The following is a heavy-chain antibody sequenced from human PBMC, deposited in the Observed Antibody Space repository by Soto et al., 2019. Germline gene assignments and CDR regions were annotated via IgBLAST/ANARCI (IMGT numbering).Heavy chain of an antibody. D-gene: IGHD2-15*01. J-gene: IGHJ6*03. CDR3: ARLHRYCSGGSCHDYYYYYMDV. CDR2: IYYSGST. Sequence: QVQLQESGPGLVKPSETLSLTCTVSGGSISSYYWSWIRQPPGKGLEWIGYIYYSGSTNYNPSLKSRVTIAVDTSKNQFSLKLSSVTAADTAVYYCARLHRYCSGGSCHDYYYYYMDVWGKGTTVTVSS. CDR1: GGSISSYY. V-gene: IGHV4-59*08.